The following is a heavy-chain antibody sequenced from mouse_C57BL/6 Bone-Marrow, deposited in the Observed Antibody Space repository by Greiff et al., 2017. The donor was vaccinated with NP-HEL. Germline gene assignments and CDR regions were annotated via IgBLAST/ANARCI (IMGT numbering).Heavy chain of an antibody. CDR1: GYTFTSYG. Sequence: VQLQQSGAELARPGASVKLSCKASGYTFTSYGISWVKQRTGQGLEWIGEIYPRSGNTYYNEKFKGKATLTADKYSSTAYMELRSLTSEDSAVYFCARRGYGYDWFAYWGQGTLVTVSA. CDR3: ARRGYGYDWFAY. D-gene: IGHD2-2*01. J-gene: IGHJ3*01. V-gene: IGHV1-81*01. CDR2: IYPRSGNT.